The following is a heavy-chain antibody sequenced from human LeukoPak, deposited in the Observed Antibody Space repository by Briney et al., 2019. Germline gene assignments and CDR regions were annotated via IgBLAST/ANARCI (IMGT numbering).Heavy chain of an antibody. CDR2: INARGDT. CDR3: ARGQVPAARGYNWFDP. D-gene: IGHD2-2*01. V-gene: IGHV4-34*01. Sequence: SETLSLTCAVHGWSFNDHYWNWIRQPPGKGLEWIGEINARGDTNFNPSLKSRVTISVDTSKNQFSLTLTSMIAADTAVYYCARGQVPAARGYNWFDPWGQGTLVTVSS. CDR1: GWSFNDHY. J-gene: IGHJ5*02.